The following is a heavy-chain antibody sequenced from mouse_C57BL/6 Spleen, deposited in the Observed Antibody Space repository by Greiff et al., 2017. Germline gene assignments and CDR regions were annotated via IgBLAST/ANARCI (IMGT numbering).Heavy chain of an antibody. J-gene: IGHJ2*01. CDR3: ARNWFFDY. Sequence: VQLQQSGPGLVQPSQSLSITCTVSGFSLTSYGVHWVRQSPGKGLEWLGVIWSGGSTDYNAAFISRMSISKDNSRSQVVFKMNSLQADDTAIYYCARNWFFDYWGQGTTLTVSS. CDR1: GFSLTSYG. CDR2: IWSGGST. D-gene: IGHD2-2*01. V-gene: IGHV2-2*01.